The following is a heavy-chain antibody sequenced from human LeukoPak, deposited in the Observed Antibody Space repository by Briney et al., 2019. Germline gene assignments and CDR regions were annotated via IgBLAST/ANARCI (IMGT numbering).Heavy chain of an antibody. Sequence: SVTVSCKASGGTFSSYAISWVRQAPGQGLEWMGGIIPIFGTANYAQKFQGRVTITTDESTSTAYMELSSLRSEDTAVYYCARSRTSYYDILTGYYNPSWFDPWGQGTLVTVSS. CDR1: GGTFSSYA. V-gene: IGHV1-69*05. CDR3: ARSRTSYYDILTGYYNPSWFDP. D-gene: IGHD3-9*01. J-gene: IGHJ5*02. CDR2: IIPIFGTA.